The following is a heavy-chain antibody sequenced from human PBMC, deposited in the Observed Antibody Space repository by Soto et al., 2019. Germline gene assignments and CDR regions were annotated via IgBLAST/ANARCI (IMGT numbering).Heavy chain of an antibody. D-gene: IGHD5-12*01. CDR3: ARVSGYDWVFDY. CDR1: GGSISSYY. Sequence: PSETLSLTCTVSGGSISSYYWSWIRQPPGKGLEWIGYIYYSGSTNYNPSLKSRVTISVDTSKNQFSLKLSSVTAADTAVYYCARVSGYDWVFDYWGQGTLVTVSS. V-gene: IGHV4-59*01. CDR2: IYYSGST. J-gene: IGHJ4*02.